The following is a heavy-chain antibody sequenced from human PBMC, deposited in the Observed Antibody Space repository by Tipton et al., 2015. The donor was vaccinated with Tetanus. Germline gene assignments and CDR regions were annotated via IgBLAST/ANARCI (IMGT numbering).Heavy chain of an antibody. CDR1: GGSMSSGGHY. D-gene: IGHD5/OR15-5a*01. J-gene: IGHJ5*02. CDR3: ARLREVVSRSGWAFDH. CDR2: LTYSGRT. Sequence: TLSLTCIVSGGSMSSGGHYGAWVRQSPGQGLEWIGSLTYSGRTYYNPSLKSRVTMAVDTSGKDFSVRLRSVTAADTAVYFCARLREVVSRSGWAFDHWGQGILVTVSS. V-gene: IGHV4-39*02.